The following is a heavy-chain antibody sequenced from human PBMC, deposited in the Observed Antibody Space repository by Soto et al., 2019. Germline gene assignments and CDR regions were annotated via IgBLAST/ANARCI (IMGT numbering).Heavy chain of an antibody. CDR1: GFTFSSYA. J-gene: IGHJ6*02. V-gene: IGHV3-64*01. CDR2: ISSNGGNT. Sequence: GGSLRLSCAASGFTFSSYAMHWVRQAPGKGLEYVSTISSNGGNTYYVNSVKGRFTISRDNSKNTLYLQMNSLRAEDTAVYYCAKDPRSSSWLHYYYYGMDVWGQGTTVTVSS. CDR3: AKDPRSSSWLHYYYYGMDV. D-gene: IGHD6-13*01.